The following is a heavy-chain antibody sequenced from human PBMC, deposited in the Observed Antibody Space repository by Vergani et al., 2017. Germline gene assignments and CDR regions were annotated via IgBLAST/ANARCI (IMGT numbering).Heavy chain of an antibody. CDR1: GYTFSSSG. CDR3: ARDRCSENYCLDF. V-gene: IGHV3-33*01. J-gene: IGHJ4*02. D-gene: IGHD1-26*01. Sequence: QVQLVESGGDVVQPGRSLKLSCVASGYTFSSSGMHWVRQAPGKGLEWVAVIWYDESRIYYADSVRGRFTISRDTSRNTLYLQMSSLTAEDTAVYYCARDRCSENYCLDFWGQGTLVTVTS. CDR2: IWYDESRI.